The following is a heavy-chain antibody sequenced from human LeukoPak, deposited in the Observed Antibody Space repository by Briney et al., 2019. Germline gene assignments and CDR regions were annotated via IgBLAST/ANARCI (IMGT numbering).Heavy chain of an antibody. D-gene: IGHD6-13*01. Sequence: SETLSLTCTVSGGSIRSDHWSWIRQPPGKGLEWIGYIYYSGSTNYNPSLKSRVTISVDTSKNQFSLKLSSVTAADTAVYYCARFAPLVRFPDYWGQGTLVTVSS. CDR1: GGSIRSDH. J-gene: IGHJ4*02. CDR3: ARFAPLVRFPDY. V-gene: IGHV4-59*01. CDR2: IYYSGST.